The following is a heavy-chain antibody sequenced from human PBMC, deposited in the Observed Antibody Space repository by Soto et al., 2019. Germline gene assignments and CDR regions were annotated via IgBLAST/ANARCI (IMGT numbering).Heavy chain of an antibody. Sequence: SGPTLVNPTQTLTLTCTFSGFSLSSTRVAVGWIRQPPGKALEWLALIYWDDDKRYSPFLKSRLTIAKDTSKNQVVLTMTNMDPVDTATYYCAHSVVAGLGYYFDYWGQGTLVTVSS. D-gene: IGHD6-19*01. V-gene: IGHV2-5*02. CDR2: IYWDDDK. CDR3: AHSVVAGLGYYFDY. J-gene: IGHJ4*02. CDR1: GFSLSSTRVA.